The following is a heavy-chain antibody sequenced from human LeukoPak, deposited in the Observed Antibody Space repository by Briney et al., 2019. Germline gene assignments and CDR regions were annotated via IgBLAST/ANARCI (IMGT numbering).Heavy chain of an antibody. CDR2: IYTSGST. Sequence: PSETLSLTCTVSGGSISSGSYYWRWIRQPAGKGLEWIGRIYTSGSTNYNPSLKSRVTISVDTSKNQFSLKLSSVTAADTAVYYCARASYYRGMDYWGQGTLVTVSS. V-gene: IGHV4-61*02. CDR1: GGSISSGSYY. CDR3: ARASYYRGMDY. J-gene: IGHJ4*02. D-gene: IGHD1-26*01.